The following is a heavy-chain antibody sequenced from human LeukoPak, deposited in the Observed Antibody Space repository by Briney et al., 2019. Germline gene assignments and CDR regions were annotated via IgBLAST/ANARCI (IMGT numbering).Heavy chain of an antibody. Sequence: GGSLRLSCAASGFTFDDYAMHWVRQAPGKGLEWASGISWNSGSIGYADSVKGRFTISRDNAKNSLYLQMNSLRAEDTALYYCAKDKGLLQYYFDYWGQGTLVTVSS. J-gene: IGHJ4*02. CDR2: ISWNSGSI. CDR3: AKDKGLLQYYFDY. CDR1: GFTFDDYA. V-gene: IGHV3-9*01. D-gene: IGHD3-22*01.